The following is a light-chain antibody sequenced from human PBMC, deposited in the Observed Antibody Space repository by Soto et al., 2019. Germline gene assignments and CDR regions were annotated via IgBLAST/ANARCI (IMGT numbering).Light chain of an antibody. CDR2: GAS. J-gene: IGKJ1*01. CDR1: QSVSSN. CDR3: HQRQSWPRT. Sequence: EIVMTQSPATLSVSPGDRATLSCRASQSVSSNLAWYQQKPGQAPRLLIYGASTRATGIPARFSGSGSGTEFTLTISSLQSEDFAVYYCHQRQSWPRTFGQGTKVDIK. V-gene: IGKV3-15*01.